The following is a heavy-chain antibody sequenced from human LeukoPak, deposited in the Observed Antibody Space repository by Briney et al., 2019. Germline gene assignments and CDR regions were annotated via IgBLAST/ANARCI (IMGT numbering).Heavy chain of an antibody. D-gene: IGHD6-13*01. CDR2: IYYSGST. CDR1: GGSISSGDYY. V-gene: IGHV4-30-4*01. CDR3: ARRSSSWYYYYYMDV. Sequence: PSQTLSLTCTVSGGSISSGDYYWSWIRQPPGKGLEWIGYIYYSGSTNYNPSLKSRVTISVDTSKNQFSLKLSSVTAADTAVYYCARRSSSWYYYYYMDVWGKGTTVTVSS. J-gene: IGHJ6*03.